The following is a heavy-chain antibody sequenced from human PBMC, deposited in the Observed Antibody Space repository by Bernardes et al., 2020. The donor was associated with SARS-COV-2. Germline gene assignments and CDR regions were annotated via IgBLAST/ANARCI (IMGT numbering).Heavy chain of an antibody. D-gene: IGHD1-1*01. Sequence: GSLSPSCVASGFTLNTYVIHWVGPAPGKGLEWVAVISSDGDNQYYADSVKDRFTISREDSKNTVYLQMNSLRPEDTSLYYCARELPGGTNNWYRRGGYKNGMDVWGQGTTVTVTS. J-gene: IGHJ6*02. CDR3: ARELPGGTNNWYRRGGYKNGMDV. CDR2: ISSDGDNQ. CDR1: GFTLNTYV. V-gene: IGHV3-33*01.